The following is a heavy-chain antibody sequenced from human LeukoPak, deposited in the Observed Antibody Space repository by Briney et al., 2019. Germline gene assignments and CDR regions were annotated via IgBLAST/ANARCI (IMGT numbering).Heavy chain of an antibody. V-gene: IGHV6-1*01. CDR3: ARDLGNSGWYTFDY. Sequence: SQTLSLTCAISGDSVSSNNGAWNWIRQSPSRGLEWLGRTYYRSRWYDDYAGSMKGRVGISPDTSKNQFSLHLNSVTPEDTAVYYCARDLGNSGWYTFDYWGQGTLVTVSS. CDR2: TYYRSRWYD. D-gene: IGHD6-19*01. J-gene: IGHJ4*02. CDR1: GDSVSSNNGA.